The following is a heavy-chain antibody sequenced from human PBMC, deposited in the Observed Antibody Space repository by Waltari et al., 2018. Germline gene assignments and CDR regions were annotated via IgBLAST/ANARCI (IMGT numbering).Heavy chain of an antibody. V-gene: IGHV4-39*01. D-gene: IGHD3-3*01. CDR1: GGSISSSSYY. J-gene: IGHJ6*02. CDR3: ARLSVVNTIFGVVNYYYYGMDV. CDR2: NYYSGRT. Sequence: QLQLQESGPGLVKPSETLSLTCTVSGGSISSSSYYWGWIRQPPGKGLVWIGGNYYSGRTYYNPSLKSRVTISGDTSKNQFSLKLSSVTAADTAVYYCARLSVVNTIFGVVNYYYYGMDVWGQGTTVTVSS.